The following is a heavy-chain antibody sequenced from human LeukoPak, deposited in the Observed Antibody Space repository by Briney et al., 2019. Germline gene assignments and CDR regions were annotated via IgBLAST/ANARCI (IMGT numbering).Heavy chain of an antibody. Sequence: SGALSHTCTDSGGSLNAFYWRWIRQPPWKGLEWIGYIYYSGNTNYNPSRRSRVTIPLDTSKTQFSLNLNSVTAAATAMYYCAGLHFAAAEEFDPWGQGTLVTVSS. V-gene: IGHV4-59*08. CDR3: AGLHFAAAEEFDP. J-gene: IGHJ5*02. CDR1: GGSLNAFY. CDR2: IYYSGNT. D-gene: IGHD6-13*01.